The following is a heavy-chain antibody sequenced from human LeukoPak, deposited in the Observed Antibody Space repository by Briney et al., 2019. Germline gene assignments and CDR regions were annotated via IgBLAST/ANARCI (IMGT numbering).Heavy chain of an antibody. V-gene: IGHV3-33*01. J-gene: IGHJ4*02. Sequence: PGGSLRLSCAASGFTFSSYGMHWVRQAPGKGLEWVAVIWYDGSNKYYADSVKGRFTISRDNSKNTLYLQMNSLRAEDTAVYYCARDQYGDYGGGFDYWGQGTLVTVSS. CDR2: IWYDGSNK. D-gene: IGHD4-17*01. CDR3: ARDQYGDYGGGFDY. CDR1: GFTFSSYG.